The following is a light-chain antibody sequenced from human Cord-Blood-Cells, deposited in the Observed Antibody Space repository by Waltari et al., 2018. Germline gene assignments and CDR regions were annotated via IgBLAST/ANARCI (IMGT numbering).Light chain of an antibody. Sequence: DVVMTQSPLSLPVTLGQPASIPCRPSQSLVHSDGNTYLNWFQQWPGQSPRRLIYKVSNRDSGVPDRFSGSGSGTDFTLKISRVEAEDVGVYYCMQGTHWPWTFGQGTKVEIK. V-gene: IGKV2-30*02. CDR2: KVS. CDR3: MQGTHWPWT. CDR1: QSLVHSDGNTY. J-gene: IGKJ1*01.